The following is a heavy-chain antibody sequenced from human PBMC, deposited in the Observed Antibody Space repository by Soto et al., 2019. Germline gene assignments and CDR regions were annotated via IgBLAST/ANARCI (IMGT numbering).Heavy chain of an antibody. CDR3: ARVSYSSYPRYYFYGMDV. CDR2: ISSSSSYI. Sequence: PGGSLRLSCAASGFTFGSYSMNWVGQAPGKGLEWVSSISSSSSYIYYADSVKGRFTISRDNAKNSLYLQMNSLRAEDTAVYYCARVSYSSYPRYYFYGMDVWGEGTTVTLAS. V-gene: IGHV3-21*01. CDR1: GFTFGSYS. D-gene: IGHD6-6*01. J-gene: IGHJ6*04.